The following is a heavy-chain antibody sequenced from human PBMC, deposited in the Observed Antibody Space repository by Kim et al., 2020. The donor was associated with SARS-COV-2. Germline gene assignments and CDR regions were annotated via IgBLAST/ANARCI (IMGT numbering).Heavy chain of an antibody. Sequence: ASVKVSCKVSGYSLSDLYMHWVRQAPGKGLEWMGGAEPMNNERIYAQKFQGRVTMTEDTSTDTAYMELRNLRSDDTAVYYCATDLNYGEPDWWGQGTLVTVSS. CDR3: ATDLNYGEPDW. CDR2: AEPMNNER. D-gene: IGHD4-17*01. V-gene: IGHV1-24*01. J-gene: IGHJ4*02. CDR1: GYSLSDLY.